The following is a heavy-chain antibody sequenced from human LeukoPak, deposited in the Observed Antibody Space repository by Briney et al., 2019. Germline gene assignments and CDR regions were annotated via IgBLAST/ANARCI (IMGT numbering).Heavy chain of an antibody. V-gene: IGHV3-30*18. CDR2: ISFDGSNK. CDR3: AKTTGGWFDP. Sequence: PGRSLRLSCAASGFTVSSNGMHWVRQAPGKGLEWVAVISFDGSNKYYADSVKGRFTISRDNSKNTLYLHMTSLRPDDTAVYYCAKTTGGWFDPWGQGILVTVSS. CDR1: GFTVSSNG. J-gene: IGHJ5*02. D-gene: IGHD4-17*01.